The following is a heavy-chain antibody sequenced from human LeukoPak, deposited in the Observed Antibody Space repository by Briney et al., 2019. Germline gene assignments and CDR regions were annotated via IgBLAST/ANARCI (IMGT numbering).Heavy chain of an antibody. CDR2: INHSGST. D-gene: IGHD7-27*01. V-gene: IGHV4-34*01. CDR1: GVSFSGYY. Sequence: SETLSLTCAVYGVSFSGYYWSWIRRPPGKGLEWIGEINHSGSTNYNPSLKSRVTISVDTSKNQFSLKLSSVTAADTAVYYCARDPGGTWGFDYWGQGALVTVSS. CDR3: ARDPGGTWGFDY. J-gene: IGHJ4*02.